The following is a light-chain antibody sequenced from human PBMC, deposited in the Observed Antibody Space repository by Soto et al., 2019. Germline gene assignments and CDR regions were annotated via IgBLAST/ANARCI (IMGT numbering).Light chain of an antibody. J-gene: IGKJ1*01. CDR3: QQYNSYSGT. CDR1: QSISSW. Sequence: VGDRVTITCRASQSISSWLAWYQQKPGKAPKLLIYDVSSLESGVPSRFSGSGSGTEFTLTISSLQPDDFATYFCQQYNSYSGTFGQGTKVDIK. V-gene: IGKV1-5*01. CDR2: DVS.